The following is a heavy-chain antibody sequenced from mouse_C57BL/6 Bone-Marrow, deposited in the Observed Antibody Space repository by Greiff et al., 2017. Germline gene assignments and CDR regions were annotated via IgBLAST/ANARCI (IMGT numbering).Heavy chain of an antibody. CDR3: TTEGFFDY. D-gene: IGHD3-3*01. V-gene: IGHV14-4*01. CDR2: IDPENGDT. CDR1: GFNIKDDY. J-gene: IGHJ2*01. Sequence: EVQLQQSGAELVRPGASVKLSCTASGFNIKDDYMHWVKQRPEQGLEWIGWIDPENGDTEYASKFQGKAPITADTSSNTAYLQLSSLTSEDTAVYYCTTEGFFDYWGQGTTLTVSS.